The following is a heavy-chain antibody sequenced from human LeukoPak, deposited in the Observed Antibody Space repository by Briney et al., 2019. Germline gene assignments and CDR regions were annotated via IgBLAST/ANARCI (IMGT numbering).Heavy chain of an antibody. Sequence: PGGSLGLSCAASGFTFSSYGMHWVRQAPGKGLEWVAVISYDGSNKYYADSVKGRFTISRDNSKNTLYLQMNSLRAEDTAVYYCAKDSVANYYFSGSYFDYWGQGTLVTVSS. D-gene: IGHD3-16*01. V-gene: IGHV3-30*18. CDR2: ISYDGSNK. CDR3: AKDSVANYYFSGSYFDY. CDR1: GFTFSSYG. J-gene: IGHJ4*02.